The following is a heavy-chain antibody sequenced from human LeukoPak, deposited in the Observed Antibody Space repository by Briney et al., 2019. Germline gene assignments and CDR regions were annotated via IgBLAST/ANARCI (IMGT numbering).Heavy chain of an antibody. J-gene: IGHJ4*02. V-gene: IGHV4-59*01. CDR3: ARGEDYYDGSGYFDY. Sequence: SETLSLTCTVSGGSISSYYWSWIRQPPGKGLEWIGYIYYSGSTNYNPSLKSRVTISVDTSKNQFSLKLSSVTAADTAVYYCARGEDYYDGSGYFDYWGQGTLVTVSS. CDR1: GGSISSYY. CDR2: IYYSGST. D-gene: IGHD3-22*01.